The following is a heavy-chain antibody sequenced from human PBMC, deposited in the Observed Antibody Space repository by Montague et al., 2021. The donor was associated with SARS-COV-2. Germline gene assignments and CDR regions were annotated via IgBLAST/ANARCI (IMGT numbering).Heavy chain of an antibody. J-gene: IGHJ6*03. CDR2: VHHDNRTN. D-gene: IGHD4-11*01. CDR1: GGSFSTYS. V-gene: IGHV4-34*01. CDR3: VSVTHPRNAWHYYMDV. Sequence: SETLSLTCAVHGGSFSTYSYYWVCLPPGPGLGLNRVVHHDNRTNTYNSLNLRVRISISGATSQYQFSLNARSVTAADTGLFYCVSVTHPRNAWHYYMDVWGKGTTVTV.